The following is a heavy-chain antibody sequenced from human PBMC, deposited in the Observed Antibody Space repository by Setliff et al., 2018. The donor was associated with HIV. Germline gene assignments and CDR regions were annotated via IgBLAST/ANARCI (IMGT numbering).Heavy chain of an antibody. Sequence: SETLSLTCTVSGGSISSGSYYWSWIRQPAGKGLEWIGTVFYSGNTSYSPPLKSRVTISVDTSKNQFSLKLSSVTAADTAVYYCARDRGSGSWFDFWGQGTLVTVSS. V-gene: IGHV4-39*07. CDR1: GGSISSGSYY. CDR3: ARDRGSGSWFDF. J-gene: IGHJ4*02. D-gene: IGHD1-26*01. CDR2: VFYSGNT.